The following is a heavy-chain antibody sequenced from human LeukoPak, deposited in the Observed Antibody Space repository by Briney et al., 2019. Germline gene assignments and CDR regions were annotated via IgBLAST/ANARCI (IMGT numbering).Heavy chain of an antibody. V-gene: IGHV1-69*05. CDR1: GGTFSSYA. Sequence: ASVKVSCKASGGTFSSYAISWVRQAPGQGLEWMGGIIPIFGTANYAQKFQGRVTITTDESTSTAYMGLSSLRSEDTAVYYCARDHGYSSSWSPSYYMDVWGKGTTVTVSS. J-gene: IGHJ6*03. D-gene: IGHD6-13*01. CDR3: ARDHGYSSSWSPSYYMDV. CDR2: IIPIFGTA.